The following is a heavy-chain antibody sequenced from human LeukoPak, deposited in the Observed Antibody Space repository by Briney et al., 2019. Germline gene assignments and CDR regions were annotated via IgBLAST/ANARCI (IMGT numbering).Heavy chain of an antibody. V-gene: IGHV4-39*07. D-gene: IGHD6-13*01. J-gene: IGHJ4*02. CDR2: IYYSGST. CDR1: GGSISSSSYY. CDR3: ARGEVHSSSWYKTPGPTVDY. Sequence: PSETLSLTCTVSGGSISSSSYYWGWIRQPPGKGLEWIGSIYYSGSTYYNPSLKSRVTISVDTSKNQFSLTLNSVTAADTAVYYCARGEVHSSSWYKTPGPTVDYWGQGTLVTVSS.